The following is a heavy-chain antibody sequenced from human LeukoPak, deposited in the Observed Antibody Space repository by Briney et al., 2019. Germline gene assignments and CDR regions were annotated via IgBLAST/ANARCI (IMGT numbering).Heavy chain of an antibody. J-gene: IGHJ4*02. CDR1: GGSISSGGYY. CDR2: IYYSGST. CDR3: VRGSYYFDY. V-gene: IGHV4-61*08. Sequence: SQTLSLTCTVSGGSISSGGYYWSWIRQHPGKGLEWIGYIYYSGSTNYNTSLKSRVTISVDTSKNQFSLRLTSVTAADTAVYYCVRGSYYFDYWGQGTLVTVSS.